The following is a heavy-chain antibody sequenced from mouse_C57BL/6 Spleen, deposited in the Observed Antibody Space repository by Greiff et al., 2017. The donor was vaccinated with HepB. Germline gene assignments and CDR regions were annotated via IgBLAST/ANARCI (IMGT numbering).Heavy chain of an antibody. D-gene: IGHD2-4*01. V-gene: IGHV1-85*01. CDR3: AREDDYDEWYFDV. J-gene: IGHJ1*03. CDR2: IYPSDGST. Sequence: QVQLQQSGPELVKPGASVKLSCKASGYTFTSYDINWVKQRPGQGLEWIGWIYPSDGSTKYNEKFKGKATLTVDTSSSTAYMELLSLTSEDSAVYFCAREDDYDEWYFDVWGTGTTVTVSS. CDR1: GYTFTSYD.